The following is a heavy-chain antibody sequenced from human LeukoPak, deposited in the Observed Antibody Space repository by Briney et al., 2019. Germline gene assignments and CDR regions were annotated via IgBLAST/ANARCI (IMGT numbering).Heavy chain of an antibody. CDR3: ARNYGGTSAAWFDH. J-gene: IGHJ5*02. CDR1: GFTFSSYA. Sequence: GGCLRLSCAASGFTFSSYAMHWVRQAPGKGLEWVAVISYDGSNKYYADSVKGRFTISRDNSKNTLYLQMNSLRAEDTAVYYCARNYGGTSAAWFDHWGQGTLVTVSS. CDR2: ISYDGSNK. V-gene: IGHV3-30*04. D-gene: IGHD4-23*01.